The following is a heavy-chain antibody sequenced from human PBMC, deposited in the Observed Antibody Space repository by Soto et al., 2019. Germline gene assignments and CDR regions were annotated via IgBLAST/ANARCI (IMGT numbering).Heavy chain of an antibody. D-gene: IGHD4-17*01. CDR1: GGSISSYY. CDR3: ATRAPGYGDYAWGPPDV. J-gene: IGHJ6*02. CDR2: IYYSGST. Sequence: QVQLQESGPGLVKPSETLSLTCTVSGGSISSYYWSWIRQPPGKGLEWIVYIYYSGSTNYNPSLKSRVTISVDTSKSQFSLKLSSVAAADTAVYYCATRAPGYGDYAWGPPDVWGQGTTVTVSS. V-gene: IGHV4-59*01.